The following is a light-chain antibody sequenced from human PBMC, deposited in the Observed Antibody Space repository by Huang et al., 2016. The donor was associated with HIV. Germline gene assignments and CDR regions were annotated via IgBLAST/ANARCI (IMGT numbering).Light chain of an antibody. CDR3: QQRRNWPPYT. V-gene: IGKV3-11*01. J-gene: IGKJ2*01. CDR1: QGVSSS. CDR2: AAS. Sequence: EVVLTQSPATLSLSPGERATLSCRASQGVSSSFAWYQQKPGHAPTLLIYAASVRATGIPARFSGSASGTDFTLTISSLEPEDFAVYYCQQRRNWPPYTFGQGTKLEIK.